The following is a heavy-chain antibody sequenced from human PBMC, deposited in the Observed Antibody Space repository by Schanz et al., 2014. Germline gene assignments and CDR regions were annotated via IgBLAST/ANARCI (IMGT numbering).Heavy chain of an antibody. J-gene: IGHJ4*02. CDR3: ARGYSGYSHFDY. V-gene: IGHV7-4-1*02. CDR2: INTNTANP. D-gene: IGHD5-12*01. Sequence: QEQLVQSGAEVKTPGDSVKVSCKASGYSLGGYYMHWVRQAPGVGPEWMGWINTNTANPTYAQGFTGRFVYTLDASVTTAYLEISSLKAEDTAVYYCARGYSGYSHFDYWGQGALVTVSS. CDR1: GYSLGGYY.